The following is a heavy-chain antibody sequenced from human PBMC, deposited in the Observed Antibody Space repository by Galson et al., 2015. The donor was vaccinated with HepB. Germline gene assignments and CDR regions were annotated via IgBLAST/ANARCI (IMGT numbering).Heavy chain of an antibody. J-gene: IGHJ5*02. V-gene: IGHV1-24*01. CDR3: ATDHYGSGSYYMGEWGLDP. D-gene: IGHD3-10*01. CDR1: GYTLTELS. CDR2: FDPEDGET. Sequence: SVKVSCKVSGYTLTELSMHWVRQAPGKGLEWMGGFDPEDGETIYAQKFQGRVTMTEDTSTDTAYMELSSLRSEDTAVYYCATDHYGSGSYYMGEWGLDPWGQGTLVTVSS.